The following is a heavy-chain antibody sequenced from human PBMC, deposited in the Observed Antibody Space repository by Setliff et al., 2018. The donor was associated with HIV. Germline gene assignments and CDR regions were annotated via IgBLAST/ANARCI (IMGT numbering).Heavy chain of an antibody. D-gene: IGHD2-15*01. CDR1: GGSLSGYY. V-gene: IGHV4-34*01. CDR2: INHSGST. CDR3: ARIPRRGRYCSGGSCYSRYGMDV. Sequence: PSETLSLTCAVYGGSLSGYYWSWIRQPPGKGLEWIGEINHSGSTNYNPSLKSRVTISVDTSKNQFSLKLSSVTAADTAVYYCARIPRRGRYCSGGSCYSRYGMDVWGQGTTVTVSS. J-gene: IGHJ6*02.